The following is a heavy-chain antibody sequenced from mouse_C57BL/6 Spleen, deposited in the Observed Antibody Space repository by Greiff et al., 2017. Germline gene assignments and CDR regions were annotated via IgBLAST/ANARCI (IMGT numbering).Heavy chain of an antibody. CDR2: ISGGGGNT. D-gene: IGHD3-2*02. J-gene: IGHJ3*01. CDR1: GFTFSSYT. CDR3: AREGQLRLSAWFAY. Sequence: EVMLVESGGGLVKPGGSLKLSCAASGFTFSSYTMSWVRQTPEKRLEWVATISGGGGNTYYPDSVKGRFTISRDNAKNTLYLQMSSLRSEDTALYYCAREGQLRLSAWFAYWGQGTLVTVSA. V-gene: IGHV5-9*01.